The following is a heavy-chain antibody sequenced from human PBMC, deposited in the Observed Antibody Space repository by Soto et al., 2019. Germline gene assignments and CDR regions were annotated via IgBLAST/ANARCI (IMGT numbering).Heavy chain of an antibody. J-gene: IGHJ6*02. CDR1: SGSISSSSYY. D-gene: IGHD6-13*01. Sequence: SETLFLTCTVSSGSISSSSYYWGWIRQPPGKGLEWIGSIYYSGSTYYNPSLKSRVTISVDTSKNQFSLKLSSVTAADTAVYYCAGPGIAAAGTGPDYYYYGMDVWGQGTTVTVSS. CDR2: IYYSGST. V-gene: IGHV4-39*01. CDR3: AGPGIAAAGTGPDYYYYGMDV.